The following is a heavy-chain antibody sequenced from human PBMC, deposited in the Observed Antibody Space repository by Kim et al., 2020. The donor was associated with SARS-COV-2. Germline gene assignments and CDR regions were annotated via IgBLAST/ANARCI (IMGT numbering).Heavy chain of an antibody. CDR3: ARAKYSYGYDYFYYYGMDV. CDR1: GGSISSYY. V-gene: IGHV4-59*01. CDR2: IYYSGST. Sequence: SETLSLTCTVSGGSISSYYWSWIRQPPGKGLEWIGYIYYSGSTNYNPSLKSRVTISVDTSKNQFSLKLSSVTAADTAVYYCARAKYSYGYDYFYYYGMDVWGQGTTVTVSS. D-gene: IGHD5-18*01. J-gene: IGHJ6*02.